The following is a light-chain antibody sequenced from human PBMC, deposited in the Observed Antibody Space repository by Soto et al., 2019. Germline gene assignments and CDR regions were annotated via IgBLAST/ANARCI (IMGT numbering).Light chain of an antibody. CDR3: QQYGGSPQT. Sequence: EIVLTQSPGTLSLSPGERATLSCRASQSVSNYLAWYQQKPGQAPRLLIYGASSRATDIPDRFSGSGSGTDFTLTISRLEPEDFAVYYCQQYGGSPQTFGQGTKVE. J-gene: IGKJ1*01. V-gene: IGKV3-20*01. CDR1: QSVSNY. CDR2: GAS.